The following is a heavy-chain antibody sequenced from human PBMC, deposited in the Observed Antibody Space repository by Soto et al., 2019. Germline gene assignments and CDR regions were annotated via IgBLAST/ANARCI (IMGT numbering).Heavy chain of an antibody. V-gene: IGHV1-18*01. J-gene: IGHJ6*02. CDR1: GYDYVTYA. CDR3: ARLVQVSLPDYYGMDV. CDR2: ISTLNGNT. Sequence: QAQLVQSGAEVKKPGASVNVSCKASGYDYVTYAITWVRQRPGQGLEWMGWISTLNGNTHYAQNFQSRVTMTTDTSTRLVHLVLSRLTSHDTAVYYCARLVQVSLPDYYGMDVWGQGTTVTVPS. D-gene: IGHD6-13*01.